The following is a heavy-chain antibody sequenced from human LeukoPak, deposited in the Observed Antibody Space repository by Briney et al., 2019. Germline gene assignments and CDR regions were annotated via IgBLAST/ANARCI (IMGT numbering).Heavy chain of an antibody. Sequence: GGSLRLSCAASGFTFSSYAMSWVRQAPAKGLEWVSAISGSGGSTYYADSVKGRFTISRDNSKNTLYLQMNSLRAEDTAVYYCARLRITMIVVVITPKSYFDYWGQGTLVTVSS. CDR2: ISGSGGST. D-gene: IGHD3-22*01. J-gene: IGHJ4*02. CDR3: ARLRITMIVVVITPKSYFDY. V-gene: IGHV3-23*01. CDR1: GFTFSSYA.